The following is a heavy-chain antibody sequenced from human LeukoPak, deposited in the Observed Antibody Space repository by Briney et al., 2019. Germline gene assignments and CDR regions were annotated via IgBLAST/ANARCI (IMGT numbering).Heavy chain of an antibody. CDR3: ARGTPSSSGWLYYGMDV. V-gene: IGHV3-30-3*01. CDR2: ISYDGSDK. Sequence: QTGGSLRLSCAASGFTFSSYAIHWVRQAPGKGLEWVAVISYDGSDKYYADSVKGRFTISRDNSKNTLYLQMNSLRAEDTAVYYCARGTPSSSGWLYYGMDVWGQGTTVTVSS. J-gene: IGHJ6*02. D-gene: IGHD6-19*01. CDR1: GFTFSSYA.